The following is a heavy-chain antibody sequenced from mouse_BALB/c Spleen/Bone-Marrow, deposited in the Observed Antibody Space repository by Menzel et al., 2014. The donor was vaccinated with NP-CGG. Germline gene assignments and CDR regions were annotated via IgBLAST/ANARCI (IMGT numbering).Heavy chain of an antibody. Sequence: EVQLVESGGGLVQPGGSRKLSCAASGFTFGSFGMHWVRQAPEKGLEWVAYISNGGSTIYYADTVKGRFTISRDNPKNTLFLQMTSLRSEDTAMYYCARKGAMITHYYAMDYWGQGTSVTVSS. D-gene: IGHD2-4*01. V-gene: IGHV5-17*02. J-gene: IGHJ4*01. CDR2: ISNGGSTI. CDR3: ARKGAMITHYYAMDY. CDR1: GFTFGSFG.